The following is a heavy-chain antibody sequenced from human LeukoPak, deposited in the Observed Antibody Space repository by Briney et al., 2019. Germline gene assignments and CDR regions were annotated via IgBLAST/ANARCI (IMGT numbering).Heavy chain of an antibody. CDR2: IYYSGST. CDR3: ARVPLLRKWGRSAPDYPDAFDI. J-gene: IGHJ3*02. V-gene: IGHV4-59*02. D-gene: IGHD1-26*01. CDR1: GGSVSSYY. Sequence: PSETLSLTCTVSGGSVSSYYWSWIRQPPGKGLEWIGYIYYSGSTNYNPSLKSRVTISVDTSKNQFSLKLSSVTAADTAVYYCARVPLLRKWGRSAPDYPDAFDIWGQGTMVTVSS.